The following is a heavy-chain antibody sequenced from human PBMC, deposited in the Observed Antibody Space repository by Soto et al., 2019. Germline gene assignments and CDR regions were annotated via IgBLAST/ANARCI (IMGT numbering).Heavy chain of an antibody. V-gene: IGHV3-23*01. J-gene: IGHJ4*02. CDR2: ISGRGGST. Sequence: GGSLRLSCAASGFTFSSYAMSWVRQAPGKGLEWVSAISGRGGSTYYADSVKGRFTISRDNSKTTLYLQMNSLRAEATAVYYCTTDSSGFVYWGQGCRFTVSS. CDR3: TTDSSGFVY. CDR1: GFTFSSYA. D-gene: IGHD6-25*01.